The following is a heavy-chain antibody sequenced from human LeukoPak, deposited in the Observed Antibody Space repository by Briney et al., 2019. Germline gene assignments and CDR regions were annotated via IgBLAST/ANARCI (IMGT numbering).Heavy chain of an antibody. J-gene: IGHJ4*02. D-gene: IGHD5-18*01. Sequence: GGSLRLSCAASGFTFSSYAIHWVRQAPGKGLEWVSVIYSGGSTYYADSVKGRFTISRDNSKNTLYLQMNSLRAEDTAVYYCASPRAGYSYGLDYWGQGTLVTVSS. V-gene: IGHV3-53*01. CDR2: IYSGGST. CDR1: GFTFSSYA. CDR3: ASPRAGYSYGLDY.